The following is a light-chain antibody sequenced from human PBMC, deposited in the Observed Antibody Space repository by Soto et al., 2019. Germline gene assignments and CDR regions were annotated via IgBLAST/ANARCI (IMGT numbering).Light chain of an antibody. CDR1: SSDVGGYNY. V-gene: IGLV2-14*01. CDR3: SSYTTTYTVL. Sequence: QSVLTQPASMSGSPGQSITIYCTGTSSDVGGYNYVSWYQQHPDKAPKLIIYEVSNRPSGVSIRFSGSKSANTASLTISGLQAEDEADYYCSSYTTTYTVLFGGGTKLTVL. J-gene: IGLJ2*01. CDR2: EVS.